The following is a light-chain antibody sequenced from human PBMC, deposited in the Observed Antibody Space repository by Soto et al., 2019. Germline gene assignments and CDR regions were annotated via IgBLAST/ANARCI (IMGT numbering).Light chain of an antibody. Sequence: EIVMTQSPATLSVSPGERATLSCRASQSVSSNLAWYQQKPGQAPRLLIYGASTRATGIPARFSGSGSGTEFTLTITRLQSEDFAVYYCQQYNKWLTLGPGTKVDIK. J-gene: IGKJ3*01. CDR3: QQYNKWLT. CDR1: QSVSSN. CDR2: GAS. V-gene: IGKV3-15*01.